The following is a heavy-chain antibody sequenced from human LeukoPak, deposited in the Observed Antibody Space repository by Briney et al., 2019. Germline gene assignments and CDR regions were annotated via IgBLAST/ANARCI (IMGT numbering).Heavy chain of an antibody. CDR1: GGSISSSSYY. J-gene: IGHJ4*02. CDR2: IYYSGST. CDR3: ARGRRIAARIILDY. Sequence: SETLSLTCTVSGGSISSSSYYWGWIRQPPGKGLEWIGSIYYSGSTYYNPSLKSRVTISVDTSKNQFSLKLSSVTAADTAVYYCARGRRIAARIILDYWGQGTLVTVSS. D-gene: IGHD6-6*01. V-gene: IGHV4-39*07.